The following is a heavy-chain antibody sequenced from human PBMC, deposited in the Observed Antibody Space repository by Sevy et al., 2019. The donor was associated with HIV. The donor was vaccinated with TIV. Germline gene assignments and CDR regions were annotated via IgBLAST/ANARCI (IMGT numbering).Heavy chain of an antibody. CDR2: INQDGSKI. Sequence: GGSLRLSCAASGFTFTTYWMTWVRQAPGKGLEWVANINQDGSKINYVDSVKGRFIISRDNAKKSLYVQMNSLRADDTAVYYCARVGILWKSESRYRFMDYWGQGTLVTVSS. J-gene: IGHJ4*02. V-gene: IGHV3-7*01. CDR3: ARVGILWKSESRYRFMDY. D-gene: IGHD2-21*01. CDR1: GFTFTTYW.